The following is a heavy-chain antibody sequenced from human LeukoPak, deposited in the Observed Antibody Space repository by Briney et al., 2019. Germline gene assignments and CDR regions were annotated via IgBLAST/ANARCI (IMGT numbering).Heavy chain of an antibody. J-gene: IGHJ4*02. V-gene: IGHV4-4*02. CDR3: AGPIAVAGTGFDY. D-gene: IGHD6-19*01. Sequence: PSETLSLTCAVSCGSISRSNWLRWVRQPPGKGLEGVGEIYYSWGTNYNPSLKGRVTKSGGKSKNQFSLELGSVNAAGTAGDFCAGPIAVAGTGFDYWGQGTLVTVSS. CDR2: IYYSWGT. CDR1: CGSISRSNW.